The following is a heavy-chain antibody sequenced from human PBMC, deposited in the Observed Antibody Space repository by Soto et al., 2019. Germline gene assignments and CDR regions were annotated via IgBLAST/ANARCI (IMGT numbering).Heavy chain of an antibody. D-gene: IGHD1-26*01. V-gene: IGHV1-18*01. J-gene: IGHJ5*02. Sequence: QVQLVQSGAEVKKPGASVKVSCKASGYTFTSYGLSWVRQAPGQGLEWMGRISAYNYNTNYAQKLQGRVTMTTDTTTGTAYMELRSLRSDVTAVDSCARVVGARGHWFDPWGQGTLVTVSS. CDR1: GYTFTSYG. CDR3: ARVVGARGHWFDP. CDR2: ISAYNYNT.